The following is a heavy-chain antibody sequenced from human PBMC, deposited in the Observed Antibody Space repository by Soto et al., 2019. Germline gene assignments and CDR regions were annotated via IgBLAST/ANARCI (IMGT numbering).Heavy chain of an antibody. CDR2: IYYSGST. CDR3: ARQNGYSYRYFDY. J-gene: IGHJ4*02. V-gene: IGHV4-39*01. Sequence: PSETLSLTCIVSGGSISSSSYYWGWIRQPPGKGLEWIATIYYSGSTYYNPSLQSRVSISVDTSKNQFSLKLSSVTAADTAEYYCARQNGYSYRYFDYWGQGTLVTVSS. D-gene: IGHD5-18*01. CDR1: GGSISSSSYY.